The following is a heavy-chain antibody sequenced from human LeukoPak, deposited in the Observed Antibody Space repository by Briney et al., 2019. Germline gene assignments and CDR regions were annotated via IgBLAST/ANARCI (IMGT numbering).Heavy chain of an antibody. CDR1: GFTFSTYA. J-gene: IGHJ5*02. CDR3: ARAPYYDSSGYYDS. Sequence: GGSLRLSCAASGFTFSTYAMHWVRQAPGRGLEWVAVMSYDGSNEYYADSVKGRFTISRDNSKNTLYLQMNSLRAEDTAVYYCARAPYYDSSGYYDSWGQGTLVTVSS. D-gene: IGHD3-22*01. V-gene: IGHV3-30-3*01. CDR2: MSYDGSNE.